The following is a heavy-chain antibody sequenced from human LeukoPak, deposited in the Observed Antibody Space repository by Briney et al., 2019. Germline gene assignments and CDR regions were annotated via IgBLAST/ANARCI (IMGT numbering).Heavy chain of an antibody. J-gene: IGHJ3*02. Sequence: GGSLRLSCAASGFTFSSYSMNWVRQAPGKGLEWVSSISSSGSFLYYADSVKGRFTISRDSANNSLYLQMNSLRAEDTAVFYCARGEGDNGGNSESDAFDIWGQGTMVTVSS. CDR3: ARGEGDNGGNSESDAFDI. CDR1: GFTFSSYS. V-gene: IGHV3-21*01. CDR2: ISSSGSFL. D-gene: IGHD4-23*01.